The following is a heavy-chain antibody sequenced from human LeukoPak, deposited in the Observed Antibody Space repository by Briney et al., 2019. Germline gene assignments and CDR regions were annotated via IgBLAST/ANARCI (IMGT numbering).Heavy chain of an antibody. V-gene: IGHV1-8*03. Sequence: GPVKVSCKASGYTFGSDDVNWVRQAAGQGLECMGWINPNNGNLGYAQKFQGRVTITRNTPISTAYMELSSLTSEDTAVYYCARVSGSWQPFYYYYYMDVWGKGTTVTVSS. CDR1: GYTFGSDD. CDR2: INPNNGNL. D-gene: IGHD2-15*01. J-gene: IGHJ6*03. CDR3: ARVSGSWQPFYYYYYMDV.